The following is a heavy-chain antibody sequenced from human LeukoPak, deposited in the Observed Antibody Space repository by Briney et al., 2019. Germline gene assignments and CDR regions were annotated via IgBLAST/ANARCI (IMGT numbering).Heavy chain of an antibody. CDR3: ARDCFGFFNWFDP. V-gene: IGHV1-2*02. Sequence: ASVKVSCKASGYTFTGYYMHWVRQAPGQGLEWRGWINPNSGGTNYAQKFQGRVTMTRDTSISTAYMELSRLRSDDTAVYYCARDCFGFFNWFDPWGQGTLVTVSS. CDR2: INPNSGGT. CDR1: GYTFTGYY. J-gene: IGHJ5*02. D-gene: IGHD3-3*01.